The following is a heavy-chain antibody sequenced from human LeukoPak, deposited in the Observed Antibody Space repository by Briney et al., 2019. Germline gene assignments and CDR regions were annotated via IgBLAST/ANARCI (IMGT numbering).Heavy chain of an antibody. CDR3: ARAYYDFWSGSKYYFDY. Sequence: PSETLSLTCTVSGYSISSGYYWGWIRQPPGKGLEWIGSIYHSGSTYYNPSLKSRVTISVDTSKNQFSLKLSSVTAADTAVYYCARAYYDFWSGSKYYFDYWGQGTLVTVSS. CDR2: IYHSGST. CDR1: GYSISSGYY. D-gene: IGHD3-3*01. V-gene: IGHV4-38-2*02. J-gene: IGHJ4*02.